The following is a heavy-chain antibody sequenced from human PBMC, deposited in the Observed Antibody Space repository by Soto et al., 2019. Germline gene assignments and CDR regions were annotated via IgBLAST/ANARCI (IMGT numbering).Heavy chain of an antibody. Sequence: QVQLAQSGAEVMKPGASVKVSCKVSGHTLTELSMHWVRLAPGKGLEWMGGFAPEDGETLYAQQFQGRVTMTEDTSTNSAYMELSSLRSEDTAVYYCAAGGTTWLQSPFDYWGQGTLVTVSS. CDR2: FAPEDGET. CDR1: GHTLTELS. V-gene: IGHV1-24*01. CDR3: AAGGTTWLQSPFDY. J-gene: IGHJ4*02. D-gene: IGHD1-1*01.